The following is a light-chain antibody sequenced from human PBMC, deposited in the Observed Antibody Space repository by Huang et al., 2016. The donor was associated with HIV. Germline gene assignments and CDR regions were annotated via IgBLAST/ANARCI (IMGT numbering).Light chain of an antibody. CDR2: GAS. V-gene: IGKV3-15*01. J-gene: IGKJ4*01. CDR1: QSVGGK. CDR3: QQYDTWPPLT. Sequence: ILLTQFPTTLYVSPGQRVTRSCRASQSVGGKLAWYQQRPGQAPRLIIYGASTRVPTIPYRFSGSGSGTEFPLTISSLQSEDFAVYYCQQYDTWPPLTFGGGTKV.